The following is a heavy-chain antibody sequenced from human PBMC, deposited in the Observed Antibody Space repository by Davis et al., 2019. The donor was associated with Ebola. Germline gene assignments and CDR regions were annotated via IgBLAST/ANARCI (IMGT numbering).Heavy chain of an antibody. CDR3: ARDLRYDSSGSDYYFYMDV. J-gene: IGHJ6*03. CDR2: IYYSGST. V-gene: IGHV4-31*03. Sequence: PSETLSLTCTDSGGSISRGGSYWSWVRQVPGKGLEWIGYIYYSGSTYSKPSLKSRVTISLDTSKNQFSLNRSSVTAADTAVYYCARDLRYDSSGSDYYFYMDVWGKGTTVTVSS. D-gene: IGHD3-22*01. CDR1: GGSISRGGSY.